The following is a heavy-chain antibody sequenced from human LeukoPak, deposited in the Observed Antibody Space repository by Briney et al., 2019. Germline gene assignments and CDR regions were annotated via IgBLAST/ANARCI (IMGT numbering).Heavy chain of an antibody. CDR3: ARVTTEGAFDI. Sequence: SETLSLTCTVSCGSISSYYWSWIRQPPGKGLEWIGYIYYSGSTNYNPSLKSRVTISVDTSKNQFSLKLSSVTAADTAVYYCARVTTEGAFDIWGQGTMVTVSS. V-gene: IGHV4-59*01. CDR1: CGSISSYY. J-gene: IGHJ3*02. CDR2: IYYSGST. D-gene: IGHD4-17*01.